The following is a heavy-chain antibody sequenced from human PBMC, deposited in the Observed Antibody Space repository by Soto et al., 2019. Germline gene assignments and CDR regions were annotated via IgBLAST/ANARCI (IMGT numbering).Heavy chain of an antibody. J-gene: IGHJ4*02. CDR2: IIPIFGTA. V-gene: IGHV1-69*01. D-gene: IGHD6-19*01. Sequence: QVQLVQSGAEVKKPGSSVKVSCKASGGTFSSYAISWVRQAPGQGLEWMGGIIPIFGTANYAQKFQVRVTITADESTSTAYMELSSLRSEDTAVYYCARSPTQDSSGWYPPGVHYFDYWGQGTLVTVSS. CDR1: GGTFSSYA. CDR3: ARSPTQDSSGWYPPGVHYFDY.